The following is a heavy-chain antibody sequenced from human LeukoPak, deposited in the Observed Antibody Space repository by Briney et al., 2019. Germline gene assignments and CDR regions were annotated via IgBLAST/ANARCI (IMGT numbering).Heavy chain of an antibody. J-gene: IGHJ4*02. V-gene: IGHV3-64*01. CDR1: GFTFSSYA. Sequence: PGGSLRLSCAASGFTFSSYAMHWVRPAPGKGLEYVSAISSNGGSTYYANSVKGRFTISRDNSKNTLYLQMGSLRAEDMAVYYCARAIAYYYDSSGYYGGDYFDYWGQGTLVTVSS. D-gene: IGHD3-22*01. CDR3: ARAIAYYYDSSGYYGGDYFDY. CDR2: ISSNGGST.